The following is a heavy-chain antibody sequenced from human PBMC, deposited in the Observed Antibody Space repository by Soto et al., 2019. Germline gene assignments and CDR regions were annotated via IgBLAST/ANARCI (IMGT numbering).Heavy chain of an antibody. Sequence: GGSLRLSCAASGFTFSSYGMHWVRQAPGKGLEWVAVISYDGSNKYYADSVKGRFTISRDNSKNTLYLQMNSLRAEDTAVYYCAKDISRGSGKINYYYYYGMDVWGQGTTVTVSS. CDR2: ISYDGSNK. D-gene: IGHD3-10*01. CDR1: GFTFSSYG. V-gene: IGHV3-30*18. CDR3: AKDISRGSGKINYYYYYGMDV. J-gene: IGHJ6*02.